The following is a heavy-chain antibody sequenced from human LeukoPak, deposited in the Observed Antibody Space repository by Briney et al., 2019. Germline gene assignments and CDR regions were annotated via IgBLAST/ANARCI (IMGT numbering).Heavy chain of an antibody. V-gene: IGHV3-30*02. D-gene: IGHD5-12*01. CDR3: AKGYSGYDFARGPFDY. CDR2: IRYDGSNK. J-gene: IGHJ4*02. Sequence: GGSLRLSCAASGFTFSSYGMHWVRQAPGKGLEWVAFIRYDGSNKYYADSVKGRFTISGDNSKNTLYLQMNSLRAEDTAVYYCAKGYSGYDFARGPFDYWGQGTLVTVSS. CDR1: GFTFSSYG.